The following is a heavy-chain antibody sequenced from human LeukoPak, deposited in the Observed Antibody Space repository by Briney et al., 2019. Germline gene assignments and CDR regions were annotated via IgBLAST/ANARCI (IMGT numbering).Heavy chain of an antibody. CDR2: IRQDGGDR. CDR3: ARAGVYNNNRYWFDS. D-gene: IGHD1-14*01. J-gene: IGHJ5*01. Sequence: GGSLRLSCAASGFTFSSYAMSWVRQAPGKGLEWVANIRQDGGDRNYVDSVKGRLTISRDNVKNLMFLQMNSLRVEDTAVYYCARAGVYNNNRYWFDSWGQGTLVTVSS. CDR1: GFTFSSYA. V-gene: IGHV3-7*03.